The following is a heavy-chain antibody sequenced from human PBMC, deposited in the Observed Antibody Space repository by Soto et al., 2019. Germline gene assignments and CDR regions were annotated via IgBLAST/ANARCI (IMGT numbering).Heavy chain of an antibody. J-gene: IGHJ4*02. CDR2: ISSSGSTI. CDR3: ATNAAYCGGDCYSFPFDY. CDR1: GFTFSSYE. Sequence: PGGSLRLSCAASGFTFSSYEMTWVRQAPGKGLEWVSYISSSGSTIYYADSVKGRFTISRDNAKNSLYLQMNSLRAEDTAVYYCATNAAYCGGDCYSFPFDYWGQGTLVTVSS. V-gene: IGHV3-48*03. D-gene: IGHD2-21*02.